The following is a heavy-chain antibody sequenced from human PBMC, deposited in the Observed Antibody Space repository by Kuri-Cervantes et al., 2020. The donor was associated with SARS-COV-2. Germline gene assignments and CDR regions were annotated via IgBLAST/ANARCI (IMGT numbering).Heavy chain of an antibody. CDR1: GGTFSSYA. V-gene: IGHV1-18*01. D-gene: IGHD6-13*01. Sequence: ASVKVSCKASGGTFSSYAISWVRQAPGQGLEWMGWISAYNGNTNYAQKLQGRVTMTTDTSTSTAYMELRSLRSEDTAVYYCARGGHSSTATPEFDYWGQGTLVTVSS. J-gene: IGHJ4*02. CDR3: ARGGHSSTATPEFDY. CDR2: ISAYNGNT.